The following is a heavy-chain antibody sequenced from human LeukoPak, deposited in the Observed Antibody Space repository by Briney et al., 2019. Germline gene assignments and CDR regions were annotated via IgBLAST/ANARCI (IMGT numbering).Heavy chain of an antibody. CDR1: GGSFSGYY. Sequence: PSETLSLTCGVYGGSFSGYYWSWIRQPPGKGLEWIGEINHSGSTNYNPSLKSRVTISVDTSKNQFSLKLSSVTAADTAVYYCARCTGNSWYGGPFDYWGQGILATVSS. CDR2: INHSGST. D-gene: IGHD6-13*01. J-gene: IGHJ4*02. CDR3: ARCTGNSWYGGPFDY. V-gene: IGHV4-34*01.